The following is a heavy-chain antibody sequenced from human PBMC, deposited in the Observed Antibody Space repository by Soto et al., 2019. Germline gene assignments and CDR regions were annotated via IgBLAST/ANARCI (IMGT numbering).Heavy chain of an antibody. D-gene: IGHD2-2*01. Sequence: GASVEVSWKACGVTFSSYTISWVRQAPGQGLEWMGRIIPILGIANYAQKFQGRVTITADKSTSTAYMELSSLRSEDTAVYYCASSIVVVPAAETPFDYWGQGTLVTVS. CDR1: GVTFSSYT. CDR2: IIPILGIA. V-gene: IGHV1-69*02. J-gene: IGHJ4*02. CDR3: ASSIVVVPAAETPFDY.